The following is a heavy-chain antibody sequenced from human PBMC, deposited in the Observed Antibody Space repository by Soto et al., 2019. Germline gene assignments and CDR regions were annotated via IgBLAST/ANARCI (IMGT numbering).Heavy chain of an antibody. V-gene: IGHV1-18*01. Sequence: ASVKVSCKASGYTFTSYGISWVRQAPGQGLEWMGWISAYNGNTNYAQKLQGRVTMTTDTSTSTAYMELRSLRSDDTAVYYCGRGNYYDSSGYYSDFDYWGQGTLVTVSS. CDR2: ISAYNGNT. CDR1: GYTFTSYG. D-gene: IGHD3-22*01. CDR3: GRGNYYDSSGYYSDFDY. J-gene: IGHJ4*02.